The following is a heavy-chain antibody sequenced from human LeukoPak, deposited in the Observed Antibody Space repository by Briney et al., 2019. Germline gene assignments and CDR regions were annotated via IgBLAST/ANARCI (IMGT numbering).Heavy chain of an antibody. D-gene: IGHD6-6*01. J-gene: IGHJ4*02. CDR3: ATVIAARPGDYFDY. Sequence: PGGSLRLSCAASGFTFSSYSMNWVRQAPGKGLEWVSSISSSSRYIYYADSVKGRFTISRDDAKNSLYLQMNSLRAEDTAVYYCATVIAARPGDYFDYWGQGTLVTVSS. V-gene: IGHV3-21*01. CDR2: ISSSSRYI. CDR1: GFTFSSYS.